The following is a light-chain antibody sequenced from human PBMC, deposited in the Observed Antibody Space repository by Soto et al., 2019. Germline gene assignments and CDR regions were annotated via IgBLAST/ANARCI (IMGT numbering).Light chain of an antibody. CDR2: PAS. CDR3: QQVIFFPLT. CDR1: QDISSP. V-gene: IGKV1-9*01. Sequence: IQLTQSPSSLSASVGARVTITCRASQDISSPLAWYQQKPGKAPKLLIYPASTLQSGVPSRFSGSGSGTDFTLSISGLQPEDVATYYGQQVIFFPLTFGQGTTVEVK. J-gene: IGKJ1*01.